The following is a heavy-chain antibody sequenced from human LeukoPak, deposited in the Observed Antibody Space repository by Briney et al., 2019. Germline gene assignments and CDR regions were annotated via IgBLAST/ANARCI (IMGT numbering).Heavy chain of an antibody. Sequence: SETLSLTCTVSGDSVDSDIYYWTWIRQPAGKGLEWIGRILADGMSTEYNPALEGRLTISVDTAKNQFSLRLTSVTVADTAVYCCARDRGSTTARGAPSWFDPWGQGILVTVSS. J-gene: IGHJ5*02. CDR3: ARDRGSTTARGAPSWFDP. V-gene: IGHV4-61*02. CDR2: ILADGMST. CDR1: GDSVDSDIYY. D-gene: IGHD3-10*01.